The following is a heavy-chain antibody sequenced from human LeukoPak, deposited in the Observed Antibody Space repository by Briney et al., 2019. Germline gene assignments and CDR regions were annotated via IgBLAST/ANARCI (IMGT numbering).Heavy chain of an antibody. V-gene: IGHV3-33*07. CDR2: IWYDGSKK. CDR1: GLTFSRHG. J-gene: IGHJ4*02. D-gene: IGHD6-13*01. Sequence: GGSLRLSCATSGLTFSRHGFYWVRQAPGKGLEWVAVIWYDGSKKYYADSVKGRSTISRDNSKNTLYLEMNSLRAEDTAVYYCARDVSYNSLDYWGQGTLVTVSS. CDR3: ARDVSYNSLDY.